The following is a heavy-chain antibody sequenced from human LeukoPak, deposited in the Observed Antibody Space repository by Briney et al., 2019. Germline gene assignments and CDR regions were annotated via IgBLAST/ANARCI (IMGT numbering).Heavy chain of an antibody. CDR1: GYPLRNGYY. CDR3: TRVTGVTSNWFDP. J-gene: IGHJ5*02. CDR2: VYQSGNT. D-gene: IGHD1-20*01. Sequence: SETLSLTCTVSGYPLRNGYYWGWIRQPPGKGLEWIGNVYQSGNTQSSPSLKRRITMSMDTSKNQFSLEVRSVTAADTAVYFCTRVTGVTSNWFDPWGQGTLVTVSS. V-gene: IGHV4-38-2*02.